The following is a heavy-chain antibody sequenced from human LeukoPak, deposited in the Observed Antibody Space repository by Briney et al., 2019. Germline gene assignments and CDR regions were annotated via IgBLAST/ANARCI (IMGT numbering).Heavy chain of an antibody. Sequence: SETLSLTCTVSGGSISSYYWSWIRQPPGKGLEWIGYIYYSGSTNYNPPLKSRVTISVDTSKNQFSLKLSSVTAADTAVYYCASFKYYYDSSGYYYFDYWGQGTLVTASS. J-gene: IGHJ4*02. V-gene: IGHV4-59*08. CDR3: ASFKYYYDSSGYYYFDY. CDR1: GGSISSYY. CDR2: IYYSGST. D-gene: IGHD3-22*01.